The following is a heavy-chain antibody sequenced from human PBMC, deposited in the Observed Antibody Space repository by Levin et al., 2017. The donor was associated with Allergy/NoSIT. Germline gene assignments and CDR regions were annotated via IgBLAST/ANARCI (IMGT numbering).Heavy chain of an antibody. CDR1: GGSVRSGSYY. Sequence: SQTLSLPCTVSGGSVRSGSYYWSWIRQPPGKGLEWIGYIYYSGSTNYNPSLKSRVTISVDTSKNQFSLKLSSVTAADTAVYYCAAAVAAYYYGMDVWGQGTTVTVSS. CDR3: AAAVAAYYYGMDV. D-gene: IGHD6-13*01. V-gene: IGHV4-61*01. J-gene: IGHJ6*02. CDR2: IYYSGST.